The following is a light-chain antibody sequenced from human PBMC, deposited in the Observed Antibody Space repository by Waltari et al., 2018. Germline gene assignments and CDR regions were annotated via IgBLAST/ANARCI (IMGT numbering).Light chain of an antibody. J-gene: IGLJ2*01. CDR3: SSQTLDGLVL. Sequence: QSALTQPASVSGSPGQSITIPCSGVGSAVGASDSVSWHQHHPGKAPQVIIYDVTNRPSGVSDRFSASQSANTASLTISRLQPEDEADYYCSSQTLDGLVLFGGGTRLTVL. CDR2: DVT. V-gene: IGLV2-14*03. CDR1: GSAVGASDS.